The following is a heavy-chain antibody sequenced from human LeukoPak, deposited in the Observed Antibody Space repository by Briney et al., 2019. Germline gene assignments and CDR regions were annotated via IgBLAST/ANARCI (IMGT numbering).Heavy chain of an antibody. D-gene: IGHD4-23*01. V-gene: IGHV3-13*01. Sequence: GGSLRLSCAASGFTFSSYDMHWVRQATGKGLEWVSAIGTAGDTYYPGSVKGRFTISRENAENSLYLQMNSLRAGDTAVYYCARVRRDYGGLAGYYYGMDVWGQGTTVTISS. CDR1: GFTFSSYD. CDR3: ARVRRDYGGLAGYYYGMDV. CDR2: IGTAGDT. J-gene: IGHJ6*02.